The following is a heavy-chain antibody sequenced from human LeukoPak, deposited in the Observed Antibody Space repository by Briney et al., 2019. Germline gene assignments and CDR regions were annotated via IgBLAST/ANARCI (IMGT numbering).Heavy chain of an antibody. V-gene: IGHV3-30*04. J-gene: IGHJ4*02. D-gene: IGHD3-22*01. CDR1: GFTFSSYA. Sequence: GRSLRLSCAASGFTFSSYAMHWVRQAPGKGLGWVAVISYDGSNKYYADSGKGRFTISRDNSKNTLYLQMNSLRAEDTAVYYCARARYYYDSSGYYYDYWGQGTLVTVPS. CDR3: ARARYYYDSSGYYYDY. CDR2: ISYDGSNK.